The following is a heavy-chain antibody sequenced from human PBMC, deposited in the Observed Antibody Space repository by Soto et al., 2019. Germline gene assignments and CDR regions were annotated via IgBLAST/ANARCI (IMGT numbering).Heavy chain of an antibody. V-gene: IGHV1-46*01. D-gene: IGHD4-17*01. Sequence: ASVKVSCKASGGTFSTYTIIWVRQAPGQGLEWMGVINPSGGFTTYAQKFQGRVTMAWDTSPSTVYMELSGLRSEDTAVYYCARPHLGSVRMGMDVWGQGTAVTVSS. CDR2: INPSGGFT. CDR3: ARPHLGSVRMGMDV. CDR1: GGTFSTYT. J-gene: IGHJ6*02.